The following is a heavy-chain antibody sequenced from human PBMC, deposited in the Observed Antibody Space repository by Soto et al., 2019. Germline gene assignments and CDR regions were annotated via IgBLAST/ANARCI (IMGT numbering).Heavy chain of an antibody. J-gene: IGHJ4*01. CDR3: ARTRIATAGTDFDY. V-gene: IGHV4-31*03. Sequence: QVQLRESGPGLVMPSQTLSLTCTVSGDSIRRSPYYWSWIRQHPGKGLEWIGYIYYSGTTYYNPSLKSRLTISVDTSKNQFYLKLSSVTAADTAVYYCARTRIATAGTDFDYWGQGTLVSVSS. D-gene: IGHD6-13*01. CDR2: IYYSGTT. CDR1: GDSIRRSPYY.